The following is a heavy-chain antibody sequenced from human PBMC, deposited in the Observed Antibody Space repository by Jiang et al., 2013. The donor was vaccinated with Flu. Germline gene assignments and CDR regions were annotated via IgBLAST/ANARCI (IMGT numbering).Heavy chain of an antibody. CDR2: IDPNGGGT. Sequence: WVRQAPGQGLEWMGRIDPNGGGTEFAQRFQGRVTMTRDTSITTAYLEMFRLSSDDTAMYYCARDSGRSGHYWYFDLWGRGTLVAV. D-gene: IGHD2-15*01. J-gene: IGHJ2*01. V-gene: IGHV1-2*02. CDR3: ARDSGRSGHYWYFDL.